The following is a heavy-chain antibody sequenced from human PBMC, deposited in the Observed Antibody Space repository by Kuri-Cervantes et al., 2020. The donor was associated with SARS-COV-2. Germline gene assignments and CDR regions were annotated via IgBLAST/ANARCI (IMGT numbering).Heavy chain of an antibody. J-gene: IGHJ4*02. CDR1: GYTFTSYG. CDR3: ARESWGVAVAEMRTDY. D-gene: IGHD6-19*01. CDR2: ISAYNGNT. V-gene: IGHV1-18*01. Sequence: ASVKVSCKASGYTFTSYGISWVRQAPGQGLEWMGWISAYNGNTNYAQKLQGRVTMTTDTSTSTAYTELRSLRSEDTAVYYCARESWGVAVAEMRTDYWGQGTLVTVSS.